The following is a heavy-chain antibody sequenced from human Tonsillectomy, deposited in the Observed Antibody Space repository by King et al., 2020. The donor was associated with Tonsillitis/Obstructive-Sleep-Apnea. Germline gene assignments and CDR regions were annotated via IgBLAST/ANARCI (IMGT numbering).Heavy chain of an antibody. V-gene: IGHV3-9*01. J-gene: IGHJ3*02. Sequence: VQLVESGGGLVQPGRSLRLSCAASGFTFDDYAMHWVRQAPGKGLEWVSGISWNSGRIGYADSVKGRFTISRDNAKNSLYLQMNSLRAEDTALYYCAKDSEPRSSGWYLDAFGIWGQGTMVTVSS. CDR1: GFTFDDYA. D-gene: IGHD6-19*01. CDR3: AKDSEPRSSGWYLDAFGI. CDR2: ISWNSGRI.